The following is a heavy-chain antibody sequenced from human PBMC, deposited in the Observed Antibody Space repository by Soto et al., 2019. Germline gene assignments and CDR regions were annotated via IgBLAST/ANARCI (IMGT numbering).Heavy chain of an antibody. CDR3: ARRDRSGSFDY. J-gene: IGHJ4*02. CDR1: GYTFTNYY. CDR2: INPNSGLT. V-gene: IGHV1-2*02. D-gene: IGHD3-10*01. Sequence: GASVKVSFKASGYTFTNYYIHWVRRAPGQGLEWMGYINPNSGLTSHAQKFQGRVTMTRDTSSSTVHMELSRLTAVDRAVYYCARRDRSGSFDYWGQGTLVTVSS.